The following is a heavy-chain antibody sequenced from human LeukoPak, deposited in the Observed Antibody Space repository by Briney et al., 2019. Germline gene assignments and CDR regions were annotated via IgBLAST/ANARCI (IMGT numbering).Heavy chain of an antibody. Sequence: ASMKVSCKASGYTFTSYGISWVRQAPGQGLEWMGWISAYNGNTNYAQKLQGRVTMTTDTSTSTAYMELRSLRSDDTAVYYCARVNYDFWSGYLSYYYYYMDVWGKGTTVTVSS. CDR2: ISAYNGNT. D-gene: IGHD3-3*01. CDR1: GYTFTSYG. CDR3: ARVNYDFWSGYLSYYYYYMDV. J-gene: IGHJ6*03. V-gene: IGHV1-18*01.